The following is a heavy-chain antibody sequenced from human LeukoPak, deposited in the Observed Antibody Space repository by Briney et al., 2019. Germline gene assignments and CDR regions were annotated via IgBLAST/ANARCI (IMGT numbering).Heavy chain of an antibody. CDR2: IIPIFGTA. Sequence: VSSVKVSCKASGGTFSSYAISWVRQAPGQGLDWMGGIIPIFGTANYAQKFQGRVTITADESTSTAYMELSSLRSEDTAVYYCASPTDYYDSSGIFDYWGQGTLVTVSS. CDR1: GGTFSSYA. J-gene: IGHJ4*02. V-gene: IGHV1-69*13. CDR3: ASPTDYYDSSGIFDY. D-gene: IGHD3-22*01.